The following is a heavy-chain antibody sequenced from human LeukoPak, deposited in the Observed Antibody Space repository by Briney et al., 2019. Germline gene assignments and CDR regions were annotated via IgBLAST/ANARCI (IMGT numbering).Heavy chain of an antibody. J-gene: IGHJ4*02. CDR3: AKDGAAYYYDTSGYYYFDY. D-gene: IGHD3-22*01. V-gene: IGHV3-23*01. CDR1: GFTFSSYA. CDR2: ISGSGGST. Sequence: GGSLRLSCAASGFTFSSYAMSWVRQAPGKGLEWVSAISGSGGSTYYADSVKGRFTISRDNSKNTLYLQMNSLRAEDTAVYYSAKDGAAYYYDTSGYYYFDYWGQGTLVTVSS.